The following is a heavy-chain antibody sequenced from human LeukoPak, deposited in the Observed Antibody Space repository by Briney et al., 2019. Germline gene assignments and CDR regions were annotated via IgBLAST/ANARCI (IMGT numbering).Heavy chain of an antibody. CDR1: GFTFSSYG. CDR2: IRYDGSNK. V-gene: IGHV3-30*02. D-gene: IGHD3-22*01. CDR3: AKDSYDSSGYYLYYFDY. Sequence: GGSLRLSCAASGFTFSSYGMHWVRQAPGKGLEWVAFIRYDGSNKYYADSVKGRFTISRDNPKNTLYLQMNSLRAEDTAVCYCAKDSYDSSGYYLYYFDYWGQGTLVTVSS. J-gene: IGHJ4*02.